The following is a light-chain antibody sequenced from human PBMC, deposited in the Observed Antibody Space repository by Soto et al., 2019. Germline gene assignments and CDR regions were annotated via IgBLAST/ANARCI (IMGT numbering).Light chain of an antibody. CDR2: AAS. Sequence: DIQMTQSPSSLSASVGDRVTITCRASQSISDYLNWYQQKPGKAPKLLIYAASSLQSGVPSRFSGSGSGTDFTRTISSLQPEDFATYYCQQSYSTPPITFGQGTRLDIK. V-gene: IGKV1-39*01. CDR3: QQSYSTPPIT. J-gene: IGKJ5*01. CDR1: QSISDY.